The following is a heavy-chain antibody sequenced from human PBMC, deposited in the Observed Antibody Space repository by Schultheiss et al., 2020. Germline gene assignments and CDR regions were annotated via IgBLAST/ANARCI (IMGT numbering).Heavy chain of an antibody. CDR3: ARETREVSGWYYYYSMDV. D-gene: IGHD6-19*01. CDR2: IYSGGST. CDR1: GFTFDDYA. J-gene: IGHJ6*02. V-gene: IGHV3-53*05. Sequence: GESLKISCAASGFTFDDYAMHWVRQAPGKGLEWVSVIYSGGSTYYADSVKGRFTISRDNSKNTLYLQMNSLRAEDTAVYYCARETREVSGWYYYYSMDVWGQGTTVTVSS.